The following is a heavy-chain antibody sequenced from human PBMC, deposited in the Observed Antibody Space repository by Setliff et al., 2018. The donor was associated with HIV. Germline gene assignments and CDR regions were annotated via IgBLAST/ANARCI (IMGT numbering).Heavy chain of an antibody. CDR3: ARVSYTGSSYIDY. V-gene: IGHV4-4*08. J-gene: IGHJ4*02. D-gene: IGHD6-6*01. CDR1: GGSISNYY. CDR2: IYPIGSPDFPSGNT. Sequence: SETLSLTCTVSGGSISNYYWSWIRQPPGKGLEWIGYIYPIGSPDFPSGNTVYNPSFTSRFTVSLDTSKNQLSLKLTAVTAADKAVYYCARVSYTGSSYIDYWGQGTLVTVSS.